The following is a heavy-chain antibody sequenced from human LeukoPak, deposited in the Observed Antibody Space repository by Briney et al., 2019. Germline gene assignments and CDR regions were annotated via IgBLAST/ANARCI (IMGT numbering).Heavy chain of an antibody. Sequence: GGSLRLSCAASGFTFSSYWMHWVRQAPGKGLVWVSHINNDGSSTSYADSVKGRFTISRDNAKNTLYLQMNSLRAEDTAVYYCARYYYDRRAYLDYWGQGTLVTVSS. V-gene: IGHV3-74*01. D-gene: IGHD3-22*01. CDR1: GFTFSSYW. CDR2: INNDGSST. J-gene: IGHJ4*02. CDR3: ARYYYDRRAYLDY.